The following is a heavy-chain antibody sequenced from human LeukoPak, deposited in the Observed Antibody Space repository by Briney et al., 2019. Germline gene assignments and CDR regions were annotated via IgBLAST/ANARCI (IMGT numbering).Heavy chain of an antibody. CDR2: INSDGSST. J-gene: IGHJ3*02. CDR3: ARGPGPIAGAKNPFDI. CDR1: GFTFSSYW. Sequence: GGSLRLSCAASGFTFSSYWMRWVRQAPGKGLVWVSRINSDGSSTSYADSVKGRFTISRDNAKNTLYLQMNSLRPEDTAFYYCARGPGPIAGAKNPFDIWGQGTMVTVSS. V-gene: IGHV3-74*01. D-gene: IGHD1-26*01.